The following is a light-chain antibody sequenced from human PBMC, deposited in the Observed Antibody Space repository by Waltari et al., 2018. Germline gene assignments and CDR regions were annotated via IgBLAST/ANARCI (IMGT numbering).Light chain of an antibody. Sequence: EMTQSPDSLPLSLGERATIHCKSSQSVLSRSNNKNYLAWFQQKPGQPPKLLIRWASTRESGVPDRFSGSGSDTDFTLTISSLQAEDVAVYYCQQYLILPYSFGQGTKREIK. V-gene: IGKV4-1*01. J-gene: IGKJ2*03. CDR1: QSVLSRSNNKNY. CDR3: QQYLILPYS. CDR2: WAS.